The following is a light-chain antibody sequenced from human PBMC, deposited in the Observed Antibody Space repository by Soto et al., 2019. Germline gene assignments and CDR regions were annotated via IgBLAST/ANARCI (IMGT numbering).Light chain of an antibody. J-gene: IGKJ5*01. Sequence: EIVLTQSPGTLSLSPGERATLSCRASQSVSSSYLAWYQQKPGQAPRLLIYGASSRATGIPDRFSGSGSGTDFTLTSSRLEPEHFAVYYCQQYGSSPITFGQGTRKESK. CDR3: QQYGSSPIT. V-gene: IGKV3-20*01. CDR1: QSVSSSY. CDR2: GAS.